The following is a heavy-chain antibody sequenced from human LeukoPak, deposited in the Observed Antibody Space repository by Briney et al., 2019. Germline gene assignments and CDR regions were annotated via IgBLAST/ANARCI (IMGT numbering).Heavy chain of an antibody. CDR1: GYTFTSYG. J-gene: IGHJ5*02. Sequence: ASVKVSCKASGYTFTSYGISWVRQAPGQGLEWMGWISAYNGNTNYALRLQGRVTMTTDTSTSTACMELRSLRSDDTAVYYCARGGGYCSSTSCYTGLIRGWFDPWGQGTLVTVS. CDR3: ARGGGYCSSTSCYTGLIRGWFDP. D-gene: IGHD2-2*02. V-gene: IGHV1-18*01. CDR2: ISAYNGNT.